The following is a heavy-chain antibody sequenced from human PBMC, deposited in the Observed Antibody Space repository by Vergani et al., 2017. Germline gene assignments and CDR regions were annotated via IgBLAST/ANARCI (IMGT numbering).Heavy chain of an antibody. CDR2: INPNSGNT. D-gene: IGHD3-22*01. CDR1: GYTFTGYY. J-gene: IGHJ4*02. Sequence: QVQLVQSGAEVKKPGASVKVSCKASGYTFTGYYMHWVRQAPGQGLEWMGWINPNSGNTGYAQKFQGRVTMTRNTSISTAYMELSSLRSEDTAVYYCARGPTYYYDSSGYSFDYWGQGTLVTVSS. CDR3: ARGPTYYYDSSGYSFDY. V-gene: IGHV1-8*02.